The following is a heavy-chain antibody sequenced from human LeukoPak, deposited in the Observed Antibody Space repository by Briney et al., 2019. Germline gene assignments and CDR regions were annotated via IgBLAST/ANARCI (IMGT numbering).Heavy chain of an antibody. V-gene: IGHV1-2*02. CDR3: ARDTYGSGSYLPYNWFDP. Sequence: ASVKVSCKASGYTFTGYYMYWVRQAPGQGLAWMGWINPNSGGTNYAQKFQGRVTMTRDTSISTAYMELSRLRSDDTAVYYCARDTYGSGSYLPYNWFDPWGQGTLVTVSS. CDR2: INPNSGGT. CDR1: GYTFTGYY. J-gene: IGHJ5*02. D-gene: IGHD3-10*01.